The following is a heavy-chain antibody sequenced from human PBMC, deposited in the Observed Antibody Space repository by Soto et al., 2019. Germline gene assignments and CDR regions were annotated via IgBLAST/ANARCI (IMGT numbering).Heavy chain of an antibody. J-gene: IGHJ5*02. CDR2: IYHSGSA. CDR1: GFSISSSNW. Sequence: AETLSLTCAASGFSISSSNWWRWVRQPPGRVLEWIGEIYHSGSADYDPSLKSRVTISVDKSKNQFSLKLSSVIAADTAVYYCARGTIAAAGSNWFDPWGQGTLVTAPQ. D-gene: IGHD6-13*01. CDR3: ARGTIAAAGSNWFDP. V-gene: IGHV4-4*02.